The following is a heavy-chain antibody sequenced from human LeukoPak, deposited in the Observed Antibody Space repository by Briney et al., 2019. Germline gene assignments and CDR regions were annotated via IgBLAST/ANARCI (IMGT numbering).Heavy chain of an antibody. CDR3: AKEGKTRNWNYYQAKSVY. J-gene: IGHJ4*02. V-gene: IGHV3-23*01. Sequence: GGSLRLSCAASGFTFNKYAMSWVRQAPGKGLEWVPAISGSGGSTYYADSVKGRFTISRDNSKNTLSLQMNSLRAEDTAVYYCAKEGKTRNWNYYQAKSVYWGQGTLVTVSS. CDR1: GFTFNKYA. D-gene: IGHD1-7*01. CDR2: ISGSGGST.